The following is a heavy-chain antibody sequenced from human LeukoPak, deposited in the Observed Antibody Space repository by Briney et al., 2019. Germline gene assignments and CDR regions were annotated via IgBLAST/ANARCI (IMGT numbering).Heavy chain of an antibody. CDR2: INSDSGGT. V-gene: IGHV1-2*02. CDR1: GYTFTGHY. J-gene: IGHJ3*02. Sequence: ASVRVSCKASGYTFTGHYMHWVRQAPGQGLEWMGWINSDSGGTKYAQKFQGSVIMTRVTSISTAYMELSRLKSDDTAVYYCARGRVHSWSDAFDIWGQGTTVTVSS. D-gene: IGHD1-1*01. CDR3: ARGRVHSWSDAFDI.